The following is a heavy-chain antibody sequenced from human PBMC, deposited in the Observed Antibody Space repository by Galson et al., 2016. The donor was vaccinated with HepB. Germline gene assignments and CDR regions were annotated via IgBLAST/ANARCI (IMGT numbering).Heavy chain of an antibody. V-gene: IGHV3-23*01. CDR2: ISNSGGST. Sequence: SLRLSCAASGFTFSSYAMSWVRQAPGKGLVWVSVISNSGGSTYYADSVKGRFTISRDNSKNTLYLQMNSLRAEDTAVYYCAGGYYGSGSYYAYWGQGTLVTVS. CDR3: AGGYYGSGSYYAY. J-gene: IGHJ4*02. CDR1: GFTFSSYA. D-gene: IGHD3-10*01.